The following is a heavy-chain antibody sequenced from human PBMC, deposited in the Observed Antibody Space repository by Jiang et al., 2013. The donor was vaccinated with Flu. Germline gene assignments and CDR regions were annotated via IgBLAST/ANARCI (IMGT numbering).Heavy chain of an antibody. D-gene: IGHD2-21*02. CDR1: GGSISNGDYY. CDR3: ARMTVTSDNRFDP. J-gene: IGHJ5*02. V-gene: IGHV4-31*03. Sequence: QVALQESGPGLVKPSQTLSLTCTVSGGSISNGDYYWSWIRQVPGRGLEWLAYIFYSGSAYYNPSLKSRLTISVDTSKNQFSLNLNSVTAADTAVYYCARMTVTSDNRFDPWGQGALVTVSS. CDR2: IFYSGSA.